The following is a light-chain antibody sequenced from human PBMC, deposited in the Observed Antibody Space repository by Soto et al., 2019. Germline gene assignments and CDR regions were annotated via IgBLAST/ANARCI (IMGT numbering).Light chain of an antibody. CDR1: QSLLYSNGYNY. CDR3: MQALQTPLT. V-gene: IGKV2-28*01. CDR2: LGS. Sequence: DPVMTQSPLSLPVTPGEPASISCRSSQSLLYSNGYNYLDWYLQKPGQSPQLLIYLGSNRASGVPDRFSGSGSGTDFTLKISRVEAEDVGVYYCMQALQTPLTFGGGTKVDIK. J-gene: IGKJ4*01.